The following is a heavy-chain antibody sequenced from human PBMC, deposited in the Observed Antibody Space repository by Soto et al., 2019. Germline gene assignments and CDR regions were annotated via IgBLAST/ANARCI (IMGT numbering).Heavy chain of an antibody. CDR3: ARDTHAGFPHYFDP. CDR1: DGCSTHCG. V-gene: IGHV4-59*01. CDR2: TSYTGNT. Sequence: VGDGCSTHCGGSWIWQYPGKGLEWIAYTSYTGNTNYNPSLQSRVTISMDTSKNQLSLKLTSMTAADTALYYCARDTHAGFPHYFDPWGTGTLVTASS. D-gene: IGHD1-26*01. J-gene: IGHJ5*02.